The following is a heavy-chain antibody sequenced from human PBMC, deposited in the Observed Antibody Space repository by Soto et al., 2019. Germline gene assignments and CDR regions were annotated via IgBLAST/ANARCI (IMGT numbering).Heavy chain of an antibody. CDR1: GYTFTGYY. CDR3: ARERLGSRRFSDY. V-gene: IGHV1-2*04. J-gene: IGHJ4*02. CDR2: INPNSGGT. D-gene: IGHD6-19*01. Sequence: ASVKVSCKASGYTFTGYYMHWVRQAPGQGLEWMGWINPNSGGTNYAQKFQGWVTMTRDTSISTAYMELSRLRSDDTAVYYCARERLGSRRFSDYWGQGILVIVSS.